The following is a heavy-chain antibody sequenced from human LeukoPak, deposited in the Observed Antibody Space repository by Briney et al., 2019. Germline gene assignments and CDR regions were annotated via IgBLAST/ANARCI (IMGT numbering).Heavy chain of an antibody. J-gene: IGHJ4*02. V-gene: IGHV4-4*07. Sequence: PSGTLSLSCTVSGVSLSSYYWSWIRQPAGKGLEWIGRIYTSGSTNYNPTLKSRVTMSEDTSKNQFSLKLSSVTAADTAVYYCARAGVGYSYGFDYWGEGTLVTVSS. CDR3: ARAGVGYSYGFDY. CDR1: GVSLSSYY. CDR2: IYTSGST. D-gene: IGHD5-18*01.